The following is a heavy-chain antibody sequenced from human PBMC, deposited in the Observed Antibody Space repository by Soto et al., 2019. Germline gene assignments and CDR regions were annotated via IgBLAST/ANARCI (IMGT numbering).Heavy chain of an antibody. V-gene: IGHV3-74*01. CDR2: NSDGSTT. Sequence: EVQLVESGGGLVQPEGSLRLSCAASGFTFSSYWMHWVRQAPGKGLVWVSRNSDGSTTSYADSVKGRFTISRDNAKNTLYLQMNSLRAEDTAVYYCARVDYGAYYFDYWGQGTLVTVSS. D-gene: IGHD4-17*01. CDR1: GFTFSSYW. J-gene: IGHJ4*02. CDR3: ARVDYGAYYFDY.